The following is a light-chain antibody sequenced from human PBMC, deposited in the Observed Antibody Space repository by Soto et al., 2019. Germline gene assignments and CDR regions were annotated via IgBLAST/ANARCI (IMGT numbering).Light chain of an antibody. V-gene: IGKV1-5*03. CDR2: KAS. Sequence: DIQMTQSPSTLSLSLGDRVTITCRASQSISSWLAWYQQKPGTAPKLLIYKASTLQSGVPSRFSGSGSGTEFTLTISSLQPDDSATYYCQQYNDNWTFGQGTKVDIK. J-gene: IGKJ1*01. CDR1: QSISSW. CDR3: QQYNDNWT.